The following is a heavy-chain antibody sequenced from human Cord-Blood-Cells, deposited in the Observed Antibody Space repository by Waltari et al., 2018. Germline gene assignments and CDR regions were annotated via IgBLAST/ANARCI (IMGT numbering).Heavy chain of an antibody. CDR3: ARGSSYYYDSSGYYYFDY. J-gene: IGHJ4*02. CDR1: GGSISSHY. Sequence: QVQLQESGPGLVKPSETLSLTCTVSGGSISSHYWSWIRQPPGKGLEWIGYIYYSGSTHYNPSLKSRVTISVDTSKNQFSLKLSSVTAADTAVYYCARGSSYYYDSSGYYYFDYWGQGTLVTVSS. D-gene: IGHD3-22*01. CDR2: IYYSGST. V-gene: IGHV4-59*11.